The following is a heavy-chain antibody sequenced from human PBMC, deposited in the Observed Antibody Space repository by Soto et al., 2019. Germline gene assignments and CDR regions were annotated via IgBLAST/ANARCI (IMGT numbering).Heavy chain of an antibody. V-gene: IGHV3-33*01. D-gene: IGHD6-19*01. J-gene: IGHJ4*02. CDR1: GFTFRSYG. Sequence: GGSLRLSCAASGFTFRSYGMHWVRQAPGNGLEWVAVIWYDGSNKYYADSVKGRFTISRDNSKNTLYLQMNSLRAEDTAVYYCARDPRQWLVRGYFDYWGQGP. CDR3: ARDPRQWLVRGYFDY. CDR2: IWYDGSNK.